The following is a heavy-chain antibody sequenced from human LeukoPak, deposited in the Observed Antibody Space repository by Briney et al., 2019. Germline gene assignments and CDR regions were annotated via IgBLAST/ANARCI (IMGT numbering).Heavy chain of an antibody. CDR1: GYTFTGYY. D-gene: IGHD2-21*02. Sequence: ASVKVSCKASGYTFTGYYMHWVRQAPGQGLEWMGWINPNSGGTNYAQKFQGRVTMTRDTSICTAYMELSRLRSDDTAVYYCARVPRTDTYYYYYGMDVWGQGTTVTVSS. J-gene: IGHJ6*02. CDR2: INPNSGGT. CDR3: ARVPRTDTYYYYYGMDV. V-gene: IGHV1-2*02.